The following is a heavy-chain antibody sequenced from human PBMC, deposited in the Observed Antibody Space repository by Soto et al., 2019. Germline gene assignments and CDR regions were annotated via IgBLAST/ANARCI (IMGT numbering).Heavy chain of an antibody. CDR1: GFTFSSYG. CDR3: AKGGFWSGYYAPYYYYYYGMDV. Sequence: PGGSLRLSCAASGFTFSSYGMHWVRQAPGKGLEWVAVISYDGSNKYYADSVKGRFTISRDNSKNTLYLQMNSLRAEDTAVYYCAKGGFWSGYYAPYYYYYYGMDVWGQGTTVTVSS. D-gene: IGHD3-3*01. CDR2: ISYDGSNK. V-gene: IGHV3-30*18. J-gene: IGHJ6*02.